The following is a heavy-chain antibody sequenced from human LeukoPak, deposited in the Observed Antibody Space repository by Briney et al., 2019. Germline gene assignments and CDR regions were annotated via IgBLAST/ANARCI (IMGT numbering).Heavy chain of an antibody. CDR2: IYYSGST. D-gene: IGHD3-22*01. V-gene: IGHV4-39*01. Sequence: SETLSLTCTVSGDSVTTSSYYWGWIRQPPGKGLEWIGSIYYSGSTYYNPSLKSRVTISVDTSKNQFSLKLSSVTAADTAVYYCARQRGDEHYYDSSGYYYVGSQFDPWGQGTLVTVSS. CDR1: GDSVTTSSYY. CDR3: ARQRGDEHYYDSSGYYYVGSQFDP. J-gene: IGHJ5*02.